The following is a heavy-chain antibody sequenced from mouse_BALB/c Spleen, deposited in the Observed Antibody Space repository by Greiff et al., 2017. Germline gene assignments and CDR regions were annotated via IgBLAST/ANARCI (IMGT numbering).Heavy chain of an antibody. V-gene: IGHV1-54*01. D-gene: IGHD1-1*01. CDR3: ARGILPWYFDV. CDR1: GYAFTNYL. CDR2: INPGSGGT. J-gene: IGHJ1*01. Sequence: VQVVESGAELVRPGTSVKVSCKASGYAFTNYLIEWVKQRPGQGLEWIGVINPGSGGTNYNEKFKGKATLTADKSSSTAYMQLSSLTSDDSAVYFCARGILPWYFDVWGAGTTVTVSS.